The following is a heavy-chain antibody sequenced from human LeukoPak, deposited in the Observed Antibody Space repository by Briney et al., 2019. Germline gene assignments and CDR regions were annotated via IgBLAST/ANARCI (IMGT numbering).Heavy chain of an antibody. CDR3: ARAYDYGDYRAPGSYWYFDL. CDR1: GFTFSSYS. J-gene: IGHJ2*01. D-gene: IGHD4-17*01. CDR2: ISSSSSYI. V-gene: IGHV3-21*01. Sequence: GGSLRLSCAASGFTFSSYSMNWVRQAPGRGLEWVSSISSSSSYIYYADSVKGRFTISRDNAKNSLYLQMNSLRAEDTAVCYCARAYDYGDYRAPGSYWYFDLWGRGTLVTVSS.